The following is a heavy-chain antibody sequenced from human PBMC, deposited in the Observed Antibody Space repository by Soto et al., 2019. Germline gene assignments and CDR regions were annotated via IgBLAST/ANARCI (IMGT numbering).Heavy chain of an antibody. CDR3: ARSQTTVTSYDY. CDR2: IYYSGIT. V-gene: IGHV4-39*07. D-gene: IGHD4-17*01. Sequence: SETLSLTCTVSGGSISSSSYYWGWIRQSPGKGLEWIGSIYYSGITYYNPSLKSRVTISVDTSKNQFSLKLSSVTAADTAVYYCARSQTTVTSYDYWGQGTLVTVSS. CDR1: GGSISSSSYY. J-gene: IGHJ4*02.